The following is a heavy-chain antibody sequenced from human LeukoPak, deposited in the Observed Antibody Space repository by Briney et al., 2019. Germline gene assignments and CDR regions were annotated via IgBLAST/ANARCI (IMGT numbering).Heavy chain of an antibody. D-gene: IGHD6-19*01. CDR3: AREDVNIAVAASGPFDI. CDR2: IIGDGSRT. V-gene: IGHV3-74*01. J-gene: IGHJ3*02. CDR1: GFTFSSYW. Sequence: PGGSLRLSCAASGFTFSSYWMHWVRQAPGKGLVWVSRIIGDGSRTGYADSVKGRFTISRDNAKNKLYLQMNSLRAEDTAVYYCAREDVNIAVAASGPFDIWGQGTMVTVSS.